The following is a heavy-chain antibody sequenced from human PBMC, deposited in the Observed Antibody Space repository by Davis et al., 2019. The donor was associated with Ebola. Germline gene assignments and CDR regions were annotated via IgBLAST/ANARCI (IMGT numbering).Heavy chain of an antibody. Sequence: GESLKISCAASGFTFSSYGMHWVRQAPGKGLEWVAVIWYDGSNKYYADSVKGRFTISRDNSKNTLYLQMNSLRAEDTAVYYCARDGTIAVAIYYYGMDVWGQGTTVTVSS. J-gene: IGHJ6*02. D-gene: IGHD6-19*01. CDR1: GFTFSSYG. CDR3: ARDGTIAVAIYYYGMDV. CDR2: IWYDGSNK. V-gene: IGHV3-33*01.